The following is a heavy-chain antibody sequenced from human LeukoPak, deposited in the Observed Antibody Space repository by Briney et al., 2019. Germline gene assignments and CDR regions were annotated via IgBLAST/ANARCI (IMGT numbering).Heavy chain of an antibody. D-gene: IGHD4/OR15-4a*01. J-gene: IGHJ5*01. CDR1: GDTIKRVLDY. Sequence: SETLSLTCTISGDTIKRVLDYWDWVRQAPGRRLEWIGSIYFSGSTHFNPSLKSRLDMSVDTSNNQFSLRLHSVTAEDTAVYFCARNSSRDCGGANCFPGGWLATWGHGLLVTVSS. V-gene: IGHV4-39*01. CDR3: ARNSSRDCGGANCFPGGWLAT. CDR2: IYFSGST.